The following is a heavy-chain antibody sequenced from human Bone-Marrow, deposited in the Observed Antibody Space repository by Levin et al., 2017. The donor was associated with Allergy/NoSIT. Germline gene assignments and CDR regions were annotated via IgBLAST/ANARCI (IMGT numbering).Heavy chain of an antibody. J-gene: IGHJ5*01. CDR3: ATHWGKVRGGDS. CDR2: IIDSGATT. D-gene: IGHD3-10*01. Sequence: GESLKISCAASGFTFSAYAMKWIRQAPGKGLEWVSMIIDSGATTRYADSLKGRFTISRDNSKNTVFLQMNSLRAEDTAIYYCATHWGKVRGGDSWGQGTLVTVSS. CDR1: GFTFSAYA. V-gene: IGHV3-23*01.